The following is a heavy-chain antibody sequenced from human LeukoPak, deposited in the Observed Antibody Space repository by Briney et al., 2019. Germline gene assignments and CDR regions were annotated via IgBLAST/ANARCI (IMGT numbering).Heavy chain of an antibody. CDR1: GFTFSSYA. CDR3: TRNPDGRNWFDP. J-gene: IGHJ5*02. CDR2: ISSDESST. V-gene: IGHV3-74*01. D-gene: IGHD1-14*01. Sequence: TGGSLRLSCAASGFTFSSYAMSWVRQAPGKGLVWVSHISSDESSTTYADSVKGRFTISRDNRKNTLYLQMNSLRVEDTAMYYCTRNPDGRNWFDPWGQGTLVTVSS.